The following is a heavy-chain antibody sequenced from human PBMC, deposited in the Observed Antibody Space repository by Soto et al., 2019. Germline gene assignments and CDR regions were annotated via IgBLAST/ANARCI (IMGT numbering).Heavy chain of an antibody. CDR3: AKVLSSGSYSGALEY. Sequence: GGSLRLSCVASGFSITSFAMSWVRQAPGKGLEWASAISASGGSTYADSVKGRFTISRDNSKNTLYLQTNSLRVEDTAVYYCAKVLSSGSYSGALEYWGQGALVTVSS. CDR2: ISASGGST. D-gene: IGHD1-26*01. J-gene: IGHJ4*02. CDR1: GFSITSFA. V-gene: IGHV3-23*01.